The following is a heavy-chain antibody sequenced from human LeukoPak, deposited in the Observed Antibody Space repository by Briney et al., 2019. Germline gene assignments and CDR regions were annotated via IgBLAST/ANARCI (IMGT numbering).Heavy chain of an antibody. D-gene: IGHD1-26*01. CDR2: IGTSSRTI. J-gene: IGHJ4*02. Sequence: GGSLRLSCAGSGLTFSSYDMNWVRQAPGKGLEWLAYIGTSSRTIYYADSVKGRFAISRDNAKNSLYLQMNSLRAEDTAVYYCVRSGSGSYDYWGQGTLVTVSS. V-gene: IGHV3-48*01. CDR1: GLTFSSYD. CDR3: VRSGSGSYDY.